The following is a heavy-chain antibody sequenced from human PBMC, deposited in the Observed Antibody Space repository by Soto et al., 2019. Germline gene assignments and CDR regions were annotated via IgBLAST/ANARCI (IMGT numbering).Heavy chain of an antibody. CDR1: GFSLSTSGVG. CDR3: AHVYGGYDNFDY. Sequence: QITLKESGPTLVKPTQTLTLTCTFSGFSLSTSGVGVGWIRQPPGKALEWLALIYWDDVKRYSPSLKSRLTITKDTSKNQVVLTMTNMDPLDTATFYCAHVYGGYDNFDYWGQGTLVTVSS. V-gene: IGHV2-5*02. D-gene: IGHD5-12*01. CDR2: IYWDDVK. J-gene: IGHJ4*02.